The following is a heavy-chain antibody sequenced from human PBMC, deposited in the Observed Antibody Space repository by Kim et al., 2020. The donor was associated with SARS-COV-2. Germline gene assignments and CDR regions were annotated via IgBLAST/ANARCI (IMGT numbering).Heavy chain of an antibody. Sequence: NYNPSLKSRVTISVDTSKNQFSLKLSSVTAADTAVYYCARSGVPVPYFDYGGRGTLVTVSS. J-gene: IGHJ4*02. CDR3: ARSGVPVPYFDY. D-gene: IGHD3-10*01. V-gene: IGHV4-34*01.